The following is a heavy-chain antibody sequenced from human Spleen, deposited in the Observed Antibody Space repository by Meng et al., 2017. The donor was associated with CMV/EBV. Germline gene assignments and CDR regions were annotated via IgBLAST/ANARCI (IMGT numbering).Heavy chain of an antibody. CDR2: IDTDGTIT. D-gene: IGHD3-16*01. Sequence: EVPLVASGGGLVQPGGSLRLFRTDSGFTFSDYWMHWVRQVPGEVLVWVSRIDTDGTITSYAESVKGRFTISRDNAKNTLYLQMNDLRADDSGVYYCARDVCGARDYWGQGTLVTVSS. CDR1: GFTFSDYW. CDR3: ARDVCGARDY. V-gene: IGHV3-74*01. J-gene: IGHJ4*02.